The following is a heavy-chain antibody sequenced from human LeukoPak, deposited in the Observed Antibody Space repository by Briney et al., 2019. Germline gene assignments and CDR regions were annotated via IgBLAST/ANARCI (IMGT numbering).Heavy chain of an antibody. CDR3: AKCSGGSCYLGY. CDR2: IISSSSYI. D-gene: IGHD2-15*01. V-gene: IGHV3-21*01. J-gene: IGHJ4*02. Sequence: GGSLRLSCAASGFTFSSYSMNWVRQAPGKGLECVSSIISSSSYIYYADSVKGRFTISRDNAKNSLYLQMNSLRAEDTAVYYCAKCSGGSCYLGYWGQGTLVTVSS. CDR1: GFTFSSYS.